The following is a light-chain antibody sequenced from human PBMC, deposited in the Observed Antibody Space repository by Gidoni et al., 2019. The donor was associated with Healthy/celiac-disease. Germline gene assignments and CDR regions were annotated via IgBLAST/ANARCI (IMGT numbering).Light chain of an antibody. V-gene: IGKV3-11*01. CDR3: QQRSNWPT. J-gene: IGKJ3*01. Sequence: EIVLTQSPATLSLSPGKRANLSCRASQSVSIYLAWYQQKPGQAPRLLIYDTSNRATGIPARFSGSGSGTDFTLTISSLEPEDFAVYYCQQRSNWPTFGPGTKVDIK. CDR2: DTS. CDR1: QSVSIY.